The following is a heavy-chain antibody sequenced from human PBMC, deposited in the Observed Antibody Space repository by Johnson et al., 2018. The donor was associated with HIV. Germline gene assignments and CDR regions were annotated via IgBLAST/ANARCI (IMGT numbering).Heavy chain of an antibody. V-gene: IGHV3-23*04. CDR1: GFTFSNYA. Sequence: VQLVESGGGLVQPGGSLRLYCAASGFTFSNYAMNWVRQAPGKGLEWVSAISGSGGSTYSVDSVKGRFTISRDNSKNTLYLQMNSRRAEDTAVYYCAKGDRYNWNYVSALDIWGQGTMVTVSS. CDR2: ISGSGGST. D-gene: IGHD1-7*01. CDR3: AKGDRYNWNYVSALDI. J-gene: IGHJ3*02.